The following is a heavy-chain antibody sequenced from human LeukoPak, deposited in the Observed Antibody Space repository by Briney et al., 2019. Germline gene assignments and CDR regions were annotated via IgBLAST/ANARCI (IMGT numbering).Heavy chain of an antibody. V-gene: IGHV3-23*01. J-gene: IGHJ4*02. Sequence: GGSLRLSCAASGFTFSSYAMSWVRQAPGKGLEWVSAISGSGGSTYYADSVKGRFTISRDNAKNTLYLQMNSLRAEDTAVYYCAKADIVVVVAAIRFDYWGQGTLVTVSS. D-gene: IGHD2-15*01. CDR1: GFTFSSYA. CDR3: AKADIVVVVAAIRFDY. CDR2: ISGSGGST.